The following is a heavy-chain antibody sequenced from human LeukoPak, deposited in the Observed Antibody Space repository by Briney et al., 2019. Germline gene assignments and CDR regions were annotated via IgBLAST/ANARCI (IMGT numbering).Heavy chain of an antibody. CDR1: GFTFSSYA. D-gene: IGHD2-2*01. V-gene: IGHV3-23*01. J-gene: IGHJ5*02. Sequence: PGGSLRLSCAASGFTFSSYAMSWVRQAPGKGLEWVSAISGSGGSTYYADSVKGRFTISRDNSKNTLYLQMNSLRAEDTAVYSCAKDDGYCSSTSCYAGWFDPWGQGTLVTVSS. CDR2: ISGSGGST. CDR3: AKDDGYCSSTSCYAGWFDP.